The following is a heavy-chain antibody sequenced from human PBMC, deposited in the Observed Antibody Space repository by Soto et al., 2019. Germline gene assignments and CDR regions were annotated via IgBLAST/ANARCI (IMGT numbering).Heavy chain of an antibody. V-gene: IGHV3-33*01. CDR1: GFTFNSYG. Sequence: QVQLVESGGGVVQPGRSLRLSCAASGFTFNSYGMHWVRQAPGKGLEWVAVIWYDGSNEFYADSVKGRFTISRDNSKNTLYLQVNSLRAEDTAVYYCAREYDYGGGHDSPQFDYWGQGTLVTVSS. D-gene: IGHD3-10*01. CDR2: IWYDGSNE. J-gene: IGHJ4*02. CDR3: AREYDYGGGHDSPQFDY.